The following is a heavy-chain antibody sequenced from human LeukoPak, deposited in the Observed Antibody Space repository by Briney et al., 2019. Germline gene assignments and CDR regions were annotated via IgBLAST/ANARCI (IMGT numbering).Heavy chain of an antibody. Sequence: PSETLSLTCTVSGDSLCSYYWSWLRQPPRKGLEWVGYIDYSGSAKHNPSLKSRVHKSVDTSKNQFSLRLSSVTAADTCVYFCARGTHGNYVSGAFDMGGQGTMVTVS. J-gene: IGHJ3*02. CDR3: ARGTHGNYVSGAFDM. CDR1: GDSLCSYY. V-gene: IGHV4-59*08. D-gene: IGHD3-22*01. CDR2: IDYSGSA.